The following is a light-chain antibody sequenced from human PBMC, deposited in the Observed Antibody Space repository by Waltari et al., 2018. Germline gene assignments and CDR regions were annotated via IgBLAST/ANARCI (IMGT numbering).Light chain of an antibody. J-gene: IGKJ2*01. CDR1: QNIFTY. CDR2: GAS. V-gene: IGKV1-39*01. CDR3: QQSYNTPYT. Sequence: DIEMTQSPSSLSASVGNRVTITCRSSQNIFTYLNWYQQKPGKAPKLLIYGASSLQSGVPSRFSGSGSGTDFTLTISSLQAEDFATYYCQQSYNTPYTFGQGTKLEIK.